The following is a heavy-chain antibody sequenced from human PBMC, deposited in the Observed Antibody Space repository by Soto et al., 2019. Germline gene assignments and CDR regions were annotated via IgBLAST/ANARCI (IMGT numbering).Heavy chain of an antibody. D-gene: IGHD5-12*01. CDR3: AKAARRGYSGSVIDY. CDR2: ISGSGGST. Sequence: EVQLLESGGGLVQPGGSLRLSCAASGFTFSSYAMGWVRQAPGKGLEWVSAISGSGGSTYYADSVKGRFTISRDNSKNTLYLQMNSLRVEDTAVYYCAKAARRGYSGSVIDYWGQGTLVTVSS. V-gene: IGHV3-23*01. CDR1: GFTFSSYA. J-gene: IGHJ4*02.